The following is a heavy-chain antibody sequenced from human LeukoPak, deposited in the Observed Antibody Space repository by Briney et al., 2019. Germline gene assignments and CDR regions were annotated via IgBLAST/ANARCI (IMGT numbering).Heavy chain of an antibody. CDR1: GFTFDDYA. V-gene: IGHV3-9*01. D-gene: IGHD5-12*01. CDR2: INWNSDSI. CDR3: AINGGGDSGYGNFDY. Sequence: GGSLRLSCAVSGFTFDDYAMHWVRQVPGKGLEWVSGINWNSDSIVYADSVKGRFTTSRDNAKNSLYLQMNSLRAEDTAFYYCAINGGGDSGYGNFDYWGQGTLVTVSS. J-gene: IGHJ4*02.